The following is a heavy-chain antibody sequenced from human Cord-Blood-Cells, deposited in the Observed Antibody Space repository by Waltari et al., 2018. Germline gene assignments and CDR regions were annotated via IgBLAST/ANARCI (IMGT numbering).Heavy chain of an antibody. D-gene: IGHD3-10*01. Sequence: QVQLVESGGGVVQPGRSLRLSWAASGFIFSSYAMHWVRQASGKGLEWVAVISYDGSNKYYADSVKGRFTISRDNSKNTLYLQMNSLRAEDTAVYYCARGGDYGSGSYSNFDYWGQGTLVTVSS. J-gene: IGHJ4*02. CDR2: ISYDGSNK. CDR3: ARGGDYGSGSYSNFDY. V-gene: IGHV3-30*04. CDR1: GFIFSSYA.